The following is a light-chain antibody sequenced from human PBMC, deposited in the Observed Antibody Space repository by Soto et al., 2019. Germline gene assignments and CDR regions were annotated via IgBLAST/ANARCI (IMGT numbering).Light chain of an antibody. J-gene: IGLJ1*01. CDR3: SSYTSSSTLVYV. CDR1: SSDVGGYNY. V-gene: IGLV2-14*01. Sequence: QSVLTQPASVSGSPGQSITISCTGTSSDVGGYNYVSRYQQHPGKAPKLMIYEVSNRPSGVSNRFSGSKSGNTASLTISGLQAGDEADYYCSSYTSSSTLVYVFGTGTKVTVL. CDR2: EVS.